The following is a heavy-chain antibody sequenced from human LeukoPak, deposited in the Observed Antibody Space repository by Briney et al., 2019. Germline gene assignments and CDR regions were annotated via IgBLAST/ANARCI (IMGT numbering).Heavy chain of an antibody. D-gene: IGHD7-27*01. CDR2: IYAGGGGT. Sequence: GGSLRLSCAAPGFTLSCYVISWVRQAPAKGQERVSTIYAGGGGTYYADSVKGRFTISRDNSKNTLYLQVNSLRAEDTAVYYCAKENWGSGWFDRWGQGTLVTVSS. J-gene: IGHJ5*02. V-gene: IGHV3-23*01. CDR1: GFTLSCYV. CDR3: AKENWGSGWFDR.